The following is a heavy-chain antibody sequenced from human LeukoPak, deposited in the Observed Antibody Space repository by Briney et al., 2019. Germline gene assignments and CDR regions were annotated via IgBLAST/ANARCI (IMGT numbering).Heavy chain of an antibody. V-gene: IGHV1-69*05. CDR3: AKDGYCSSTSCYSSWFDP. J-gene: IGHJ5*02. CDR2: IFPIFGTA. D-gene: IGHD2-2*03. Sequence: VASVKVSCKASGGTFISYAISCVRQGPGQGLEWMGGIFPIFGTANYAQKFPGRVTITTDESTSTAYMELSSLRSEDTAVYYCAKDGYCSSTSCYSSWFDPWGQGTLVSVSS. CDR1: GGTFISYA.